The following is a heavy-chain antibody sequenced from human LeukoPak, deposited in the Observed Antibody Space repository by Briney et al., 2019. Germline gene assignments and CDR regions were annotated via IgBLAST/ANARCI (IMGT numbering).Heavy chain of an antibody. CDR1: GFIFSSYW. CDR3: ARDCGSSGCDF. D-gene: IGHD6-19*01. CDR2: INSDGSTT. Sequence: GGSLRLSCAASGFIFSSYWMHWVRQAPGKGLMWVSRINSDGSTTSYADSVKGRFTISRDNAKNTLYLQMNSLRAEDTAVYFCARDCGSSGCDFWGQGTLVTVSS. V-gene: IGHV3-74*01. J-gene: IGHJ4*02.